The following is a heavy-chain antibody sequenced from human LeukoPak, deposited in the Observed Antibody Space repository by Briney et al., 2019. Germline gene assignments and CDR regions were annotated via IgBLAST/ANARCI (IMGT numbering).Heavy chain of an antibody. CDR3: ARIRAKYYFDY. D-gene: IGHD1-26*01. J-gene: IGHJ4*02. Sequence: SETLSLTCTVSGGSISSSSYYWGWIRQPPGKGLEWIGSIYYSGSTYYNPSLKSRVTISVDTSKNQFSLKLSSVTAADTAVYYCARIRAKYYFDYWGQGTLVTVSS. V-gene: IGHV4-39*01. CDR2: IYYSGST. CDR1: GGSISSSSYY.